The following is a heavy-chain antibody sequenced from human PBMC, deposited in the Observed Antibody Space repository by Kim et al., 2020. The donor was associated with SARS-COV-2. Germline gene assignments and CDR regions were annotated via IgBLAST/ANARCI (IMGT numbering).Heavy chain of an antibody. V-gene: IGHV4-59*13. CDR3: ARARAGSSGYFDY. D-gene: IGHD3-22*01. CDR2: IYYSGST. CDR1: GGSISSYY. J-gene: IGHJ4*02. Sequence: SETLSLTCTVSGGSISSYYWSWIRQPPGKGLEWIGYIYYSGSTNYNPSLKSRVTISVDTSKNQFSLKLSSVTAADTAVYYCARARAGSSGYFDYWGQGTL.